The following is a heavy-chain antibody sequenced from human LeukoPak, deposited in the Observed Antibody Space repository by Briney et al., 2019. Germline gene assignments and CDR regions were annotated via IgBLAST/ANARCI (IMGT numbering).Heavy chain of an antibody. CDR1: GFTFSNYW. D-gene: IGHD3-10*01. Sequence: GGSLRLSCAASGFTFSNYWMHWVRQAPGKGLVWVSRINSDGSSTTYADSVKGRFTISRDNAKNTLYLQMNSLRGEDTAVYYCARDLTLSRVIRGVIAYWGQGTLVTVSS. CDR2: INSDGSST. J-gene: IGHJ4*02. CDR3: ARDLTLSRVIRGVIAY. V-gene: IGHV3-74*01.